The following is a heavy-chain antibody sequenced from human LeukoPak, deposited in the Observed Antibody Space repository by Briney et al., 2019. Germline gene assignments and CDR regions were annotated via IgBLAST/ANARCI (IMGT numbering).Heavy chain of an antibody. J-gene: IGHJ4*02. D-gene: IGHD6-13*01. CDR2: ISSSSTI. V-gene: IGHV3-69-1*01. Sequence: GGSLRLSCAASGFTVSNNYMSWVRQAPGKGLEWVSYISSSSTIYYADSVKGRFTISRDNAKNSLYLQMNSLRDEDTAVYYCARDATAGLFDYWGQGTLVTVSS. CDR1: GFTVSNNY. CDR3: ARDATAGLFDY.